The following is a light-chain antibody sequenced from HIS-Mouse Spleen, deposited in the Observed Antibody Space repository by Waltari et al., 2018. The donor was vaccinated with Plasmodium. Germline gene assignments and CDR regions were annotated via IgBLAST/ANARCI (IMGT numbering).Light chain of an antibody. CDR2: KAS. CDR3: QQYNSYSPLT. J-gene: IGKJ1*01. V-gene: IGKV1-5*03. CDR1: QSISSW. Sequence: DIQMTQSPSTLSASVGDRVTTTCRASQSISSWLAWYQQKPGKAPKLLIYKASSLESGVPSRFSGSGSGTEFTLTISSLQPDDFATYYCQQYNSYSPLTFGQGTKVEIK.